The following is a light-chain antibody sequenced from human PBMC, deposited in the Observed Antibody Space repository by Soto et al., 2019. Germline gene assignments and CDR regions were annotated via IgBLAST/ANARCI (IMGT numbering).Light chain of an antibody. V-gene: IGLV2-14*01. Sequence: QSALTQPACVSGSPGQSVAISCTGTSRDVAAYNFVSWYQQHPGKAPKLMVFDVSNRPSGVSDRFSGSKSGNTASLTISGLQAEDEADYYCSSYPSGGNYVFGTGTKVTVL. J-gene: IGLJ1*01. CDR1: SRDVAAYNF. CDR2: DVS. CDR3: SSYPSGGNYV.